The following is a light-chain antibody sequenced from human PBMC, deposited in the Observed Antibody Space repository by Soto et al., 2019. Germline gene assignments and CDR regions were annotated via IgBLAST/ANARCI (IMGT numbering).Light chain of an antibody. CDR1: QTISSY. CDR3: QQSQSIPYT. Sequence: DIQMTQSPSSLSASVGDRVTITCRASQTISSYLNWYQQKPDKAPKLQIYAASSLQSGVPSRFSGSGSGTDFTLTISSLQPGDFATYYCQQSQSIPYTFGQGTKVEIK. V-gene: IGKV1-39*01. J-gene: IGKJ2*01. CDR2: AAS.